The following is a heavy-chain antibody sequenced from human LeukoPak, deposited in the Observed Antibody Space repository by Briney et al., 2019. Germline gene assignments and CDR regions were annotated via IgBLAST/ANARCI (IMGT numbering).Heavy chain of an antibody. CDR3: AKEPYDSSGYYFDY. CDR1: GFTFSSYA. V-gene: IGHV3-30*04. D-gene: IGHD3-22*01. J-gene: IGHJ4*02. CDR2: ISYDGSNK. Sequence: PGRSLRLSCAASGFTFSSYAMHWVRRAPGKGLEWVAVISYDGSNKYYADSVKGRFTISRDNSKNTLYLQMNSLRAEDTAVYYCAKEPYDSSGYYFDYWGQGTLVTVSS.